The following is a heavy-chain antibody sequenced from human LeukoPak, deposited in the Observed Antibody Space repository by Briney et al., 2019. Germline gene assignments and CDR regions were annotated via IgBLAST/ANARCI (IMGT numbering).Heavy chain of an antibody. V-gene: IGHV1-8*01. CDR2: MNPNSGNT. Sequence: ASVKVPCKASGYTFTSYDINWVRQATGQGLEWMGWMNPNSGNTGYAQKFQGRVTMTRNTSISTAYMELSSLRSEDTAVYYCARGPRYCSGGSCYSKLDYWGQGTLVTVSS. CDR3: ARGPRYCSGGSCYSKLDY. D-gene: IGHD2-15*01. J-gene: IGHJ4*02. CDR1: GYTFTSYD.